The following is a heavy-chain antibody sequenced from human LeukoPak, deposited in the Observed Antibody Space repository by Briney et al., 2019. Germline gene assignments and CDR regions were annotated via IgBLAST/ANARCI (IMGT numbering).Heavy chain of an antibody. J-gene: IGHJ3*02. Sequence: GGSQRLSCAASGFTVSNKYMTWVRQAPGKGLEWVSLIYSDGRTYYADSVKGRCTISRDGSKNTLYLQMNSLRVEDTAVYYCARGLFLSGYLDAFDIWGQGTVVTVSS. CDR1: GFTVSNKY. V-gene: IGHV3-53*01. CDR2: IYSDGRT. CDR3: ARGLFLSGYLDAFDI. D-gene: IGHD3-22*01.